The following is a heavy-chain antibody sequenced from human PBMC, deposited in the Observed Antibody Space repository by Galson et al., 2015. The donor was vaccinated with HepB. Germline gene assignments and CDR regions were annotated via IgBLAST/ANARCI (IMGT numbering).Heavy chain of an antibody. V-gene: IGHV1-2*02. CDR3: ARPKYSSSWYGDAFDI. Sequence: SVKVSCKASGYTFTGYYMHWVRQAPGQGLEWMGWINPNSGGTNYAQKFQGRVTMTRDTSISTAYMELSRLRSDDTAVYYCARPKYSSSWYGDAFDIWGQGTMVTVSS. CDR1: GYTFTGYY. D-gene: IGHD6-13*01. CDR2: INPNSGGT. J-gene: IGHJ3*02.